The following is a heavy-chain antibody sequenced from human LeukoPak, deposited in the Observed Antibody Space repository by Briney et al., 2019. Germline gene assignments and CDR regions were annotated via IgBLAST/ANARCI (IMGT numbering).Heavy chain of an antibody. D-gene: IGHD3-10*01. CDR1: GFSFSIYS. Sequence: GGSLRLSCAASGFSFSIYSINWVRQAPGKGLEWVSSISSSSSYIYYADSVKGRFTISRDNAKNSLYLQMDSLRAEDTAVYYCARAYYGSGTSHFDSWGQGTLVTVSS. J-gene: IGHJ4*02. CDR2: ISSSSSYI. CDR3: ARAYYGSGTSHFDS. V-gene: IGHV3-21*01.